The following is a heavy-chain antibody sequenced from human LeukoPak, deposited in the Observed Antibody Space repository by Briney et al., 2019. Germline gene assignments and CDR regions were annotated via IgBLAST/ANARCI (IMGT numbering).Heavy chain of an antibody. V-gene: IGHV4-59*08. D-gene: IGHD1-14*01. Sequence: SETLSLTCTVSGGSISSYYWSWIRQPPGKGLEWIGYIYYSGSTNYNPSLKSRVTISVDTSKNQFSLKLSSVTAADTAVYYCARHRLNPDFDYWGQGTLVTVSS. J-gene: IGHJ4*02. CDR2: IYYSGST. CDR3: ARHRLNPDFDY. CDR1: GGSISSYY.